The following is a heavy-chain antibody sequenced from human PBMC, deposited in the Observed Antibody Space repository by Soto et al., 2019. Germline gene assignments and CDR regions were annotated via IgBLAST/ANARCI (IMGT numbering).Heavy chain of an antibody. CDR1: GFSLSNARMG. CDR3: ARIYGSGSPLFDY. D-gene: IGHD3-10*01. CDR2: IFSNDEK. V-gene: IGHV2-26*01. Sequence: SVPTLVNPAETLTLTCTVSGFSLSNARMGVSWIRQPPGKALEWLAHIFSNDEKSYSTSLKSRLTISKDTSKSQVVLTMTNMDPADTATSYCARIYGSGSPLFDYWCQGTLVPVSS. J-gene: IGHJ4*02.